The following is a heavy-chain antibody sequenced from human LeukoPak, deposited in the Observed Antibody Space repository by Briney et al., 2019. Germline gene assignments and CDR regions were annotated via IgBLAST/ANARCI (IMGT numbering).Heavy chain of an antibody. CDR3: ARSGYFLYYFDY. J-gene: IGHJ4*02. CDR2: IYYSGTT. CDR1: GGSISSSSYY. D-gene: IGHD3-3*01. V-gene: IGHV4-39*01. Sequence: SETLSLTCSVSGGSISSSSYYWGWIRQPPGKGLEWIGSIYYSGTTYYNPSLKGRVTISVDTSKNQFSLKLSSVTAADTAVYYCARSGYFLYYFDYWGQGTLVTVSS.